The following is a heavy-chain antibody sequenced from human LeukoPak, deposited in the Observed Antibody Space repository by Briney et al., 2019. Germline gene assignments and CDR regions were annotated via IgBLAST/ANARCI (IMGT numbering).Heavy chain of an antibody. V-gene: IGHV1-8*01. CDR1: GYTFTSYD. Sequence: ASVKVSCKASGYTFTSYDINWVRQVTGQGLEWMGWMNPISGNTGYAQKFQGRVTMTRSTSISTAYMELSSLRSEDTAVYYCARGIPLAAARYYYGMDVWGQGTTVTVSS. CDR2: MNPISGNT. D-gene: IGHD6-13*01. CDR3: ARGIPLAAARYYYGMDV. J-gene: IGHJ6*02.